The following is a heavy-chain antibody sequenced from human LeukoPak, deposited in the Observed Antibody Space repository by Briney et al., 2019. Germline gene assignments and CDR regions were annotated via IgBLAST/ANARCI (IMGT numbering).Heavy chain of an antibody. CDR1: GFTFSSYS. CDR3: ARNTQSITIFGVVPYFDY. D-gene: IGHD3-3*01. J-gene: IGHJ4*02. CDR2: INWNGGST. Sequence: GGSLRLSCAASGFTFSSYSMSWVRQAPGKGLEWVSGINWNGGSTGYADSVKGRFTISRDNAKNSLYLQMNSLRAEDTALYHCARNTQSITIFGVVPYFDYWGQGTLVTVSS. V-gene: IGHV3-20*01.